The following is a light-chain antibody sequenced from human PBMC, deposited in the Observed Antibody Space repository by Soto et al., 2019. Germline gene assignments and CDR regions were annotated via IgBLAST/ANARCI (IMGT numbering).Light chain of an antibody. Sequence: QSALTQPASVSGSPGQSITISCTGTSSDVGGYNYVSWYQHHPDKAPKLMIYGDSERPSGVSNRFSGSKSGNTASLTISRLQADDEADYYCSSYTPTTTLVFGGGTKLTVL. CDR1: SSDVGGYNY. CDR2: GDS. CDR3: SSYTPTTTLV. J-gene: IGLJ2*01. V-gene: IGLV2-14*01.